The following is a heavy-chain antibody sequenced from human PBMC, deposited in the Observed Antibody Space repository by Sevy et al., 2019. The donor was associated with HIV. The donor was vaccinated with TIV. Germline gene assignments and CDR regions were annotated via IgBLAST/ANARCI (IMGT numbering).Heavy chain of an antibody. CDR2: FDPEDGET. D-gene: IGHD2-15*01. V-gene: IGHV1-24*01. J-gene: IGHJ6*02. CDR3: ATKGAGGYYYYGMDV. Sequence: ASVKVSCKVSGYTLTELSMHWVRQAPGKGLEWMGGFDPEDGETIYAQKFQGRVTMTEDTSTDTAYMELSSLRSEATAVYYCATKGAGGYYYYGMDVWGQGTTVTVSS. CDR1: GYTLTELS.